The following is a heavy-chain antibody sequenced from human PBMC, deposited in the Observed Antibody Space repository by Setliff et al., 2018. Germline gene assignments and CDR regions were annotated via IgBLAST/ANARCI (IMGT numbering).Heavy chain of an antibody. D-gene: IGHD1-26*01. V-gene: IGHV4-4*07. CDR3: ARKGISALSGAFDM. Sequence: PSETLSLTCTVSGGSISNYYWSWIRQPAGKGLEWIGRIYTSGSTNHNPSLKSRVTMSVDTSKNRFSLKLSSVTAADTAVYYCARKGISALSGAFDMWGQGTMVTVSS. CDR1: GGSISNYY. CDR2: IYTSGST. J-gene: IGHJ3*02.